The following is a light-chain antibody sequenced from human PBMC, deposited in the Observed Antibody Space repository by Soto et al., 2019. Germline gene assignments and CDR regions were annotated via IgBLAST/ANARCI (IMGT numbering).Light chain of an antibody. V-gene: IGKV3-20*01. J-gene: IGKJ1*01. CDR1: RSVSSSY. CDR3: QQYGDSPPWT. CDR2: GAS. Sequence: EIVLTQSPGTLSLSPGEGATLSCRASRSVSSSYLAWYQQKPGQAPRLLIYGASSRATGIPDRFSGGGSGTDFTLTISRLEPEDFAVYYCQQYGDSPPWTFGQGTKVEVK.